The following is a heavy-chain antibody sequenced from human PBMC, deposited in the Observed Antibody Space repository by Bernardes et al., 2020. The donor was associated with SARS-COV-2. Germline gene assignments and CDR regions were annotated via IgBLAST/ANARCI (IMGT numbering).Heavy chain of an antibody. CDR3: AKGRIGSDFWSGHSL. CDR1: GFTFSTFA. V-gene: IGHV3-23*01. J-gene: IGHJ1*01. Sequence: GGSLRLSCAASGFTFSTFAMTWVRQAPGKGLEWVSAISGSGSGTYYADSVKGRFTVSRDNSRNILNLQLNSLRAEDTAVYFCAKGRIGSDFWSGHSLWGQGTLMTVSS. D-gene: IGHD3-3*01. CDR2: ISGSGSGT.